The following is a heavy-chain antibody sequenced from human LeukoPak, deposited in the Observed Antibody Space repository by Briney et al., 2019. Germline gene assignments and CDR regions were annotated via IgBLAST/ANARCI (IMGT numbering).Heavy chain of an antibody. D-gene: IGHD2-21*01. CDR1: GFTFSSYG. CDR2: IWYDGSDK. Sequence: PGGSLRLSCAASGFTFSSYGMHWVRQAPGKGLEWVAIIWYDGSDKYYADSVRGRFTIFRDNSKNTSYLQMNSLRAEDTAVYYCARASGGGIYSPLDHWGQGTLVTVSS. V-gene: IGHV3-33*01. CDR3: ARASGGGIYSPLDH. J-gene: IGHJ4*02.